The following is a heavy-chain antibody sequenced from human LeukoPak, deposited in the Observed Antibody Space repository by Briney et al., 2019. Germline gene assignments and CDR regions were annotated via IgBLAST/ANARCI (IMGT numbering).Heavy chain of an antibody. CDR3: ARNDFWSGYYMDY. CDR2: MSPNSGIT. CDR1: RYTFSNYD. V-gene: IGHV1-8*01. D-gene: IGHD3-3*01. J-gene: IGHJ4*02. Sequence: GASVKVSCKASRYTFSNYDINWVRQATGQGLEWMGWMSPNSGITGYAQNFQGRVTITRDTSASAAYMELSSLRSEDTAVYYCARNDFWSGYYMDYWGQGTLVTVSS.